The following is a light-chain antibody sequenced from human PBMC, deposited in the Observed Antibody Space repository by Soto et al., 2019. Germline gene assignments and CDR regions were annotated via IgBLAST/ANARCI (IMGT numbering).Light chain of an antibody. CDR1: SSDIGAYDY. Sequence: QSALTQPASVSGSPGQSITISCTGXSSDIGAYDYVSWFQQYSGKAPTLIIYEVRFRPSGVSSRFSGSKSGNTASLTISGLQTEDEADYYCGSYASATLIFGGGTKVTVL. J-gene: IGLJ2*01. CDR2: EVR. V-gene: IGLV2-14*03. CDR3: GSYASATLI.